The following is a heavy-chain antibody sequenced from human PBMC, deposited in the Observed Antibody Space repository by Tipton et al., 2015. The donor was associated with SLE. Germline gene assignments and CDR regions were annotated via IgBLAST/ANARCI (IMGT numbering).Heavy chain of an antibody. Sequence: TLSLTCTVSGFSINTHYWNWIRQPPGKGLEWIGSIYHSGSTYYNPSLKSRVTISVDTSKNQFSLKLSSVTAADTAVYYCARAHDSSGYYPRYFDDWGQGTLVTVSS. CDR3: ARAHDSSGYYPRYFDD. V-gene: IGHV4-38-2*02. D-gene: IGHD3-22*01. J-gene: IGHJ4*02. CDR2: IYHSGST. CDR1: GFSINTHY.